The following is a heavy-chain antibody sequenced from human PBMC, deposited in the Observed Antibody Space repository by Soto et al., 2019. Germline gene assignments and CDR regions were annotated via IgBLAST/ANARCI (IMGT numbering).Heavy chain of an antibody. Sequence: GASVKVSCMASGYTFTSYDNNWVRQATGQGREWMGWMNHNSGNNGYAQKFQERATMTMNTSINTASMALSSQTQEETAGYYCACGFYESSVYYSDAFDIWGQGTRVTVSS. CDR3: ACGFYESSVYYSDAFDI. CDR2: MNHNSGNN. J-gene: IGHJ3*02. D-gene: IGHD3-22*01. V-gene: IGHV1-8*01. CDR1: GYTFTSYD.